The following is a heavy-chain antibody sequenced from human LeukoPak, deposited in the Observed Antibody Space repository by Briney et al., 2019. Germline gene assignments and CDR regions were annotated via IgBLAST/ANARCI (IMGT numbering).Heavy chain of an antibody. CDR3: AGYYGSGQWDN. CDR2: TYNSGSS. D-gene: IGHD3-10*01. J-gene: IGHJ4*02. CDR1: GGSISSYY. V-gene: IGHV4-59*12. Sequence: SSETLSLTCTASGGSISSYYWSWIRQPPGKGLEWIGYTYNSGSSSYSPSFQSRVTISTDTPRNQFFLRLTSVTAADTAVYYCAGYYGSGQWDNWGQGTLVTVSS.